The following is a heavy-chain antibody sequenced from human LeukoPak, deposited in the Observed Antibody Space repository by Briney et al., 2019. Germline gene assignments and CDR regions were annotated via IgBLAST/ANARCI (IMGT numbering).Heavy chain of an antibody. CDR1: GFTFSSHG. CDR3: AREVYGVGATPFDL. CDR2: IESDGTNS. Sequence: GGSLRLSCAASGFTFSSHGMNWVRQAPGRGLVWVSHIESDGTNSKYADFVGGRFTISRDNAKNTVYLQMNSLRAEDTAVYYCAREVYGVGATPFDLWGQGDLVTVSS. V-gene: IGHV3-74*03. J-gene: IGHJ4*02. D-gene: IGHD1-26*01.